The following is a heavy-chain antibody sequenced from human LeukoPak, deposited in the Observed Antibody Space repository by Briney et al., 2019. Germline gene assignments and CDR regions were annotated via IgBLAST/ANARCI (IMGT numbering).Heavy chain of an antibody. CDR1: GYTFTSYG. D-gene: IGHD6-19*01. CDR2: ISAYNGNT. CDR3: ARDIAVAGPDYYYYYGMDV. V-gene: IGHV1-18*01. Sequence: ASVKVSCKASGYTFTSYGISWVRQAPGQGLEWMGWISAYNGNTNYAQKLQGRVTMTTDTSTSTAYMELRSLRSDDTAVYYCARDIAVAGPDYYYYYGMDVWGQGTTVTVS. J-gene: IGHJ6*02.